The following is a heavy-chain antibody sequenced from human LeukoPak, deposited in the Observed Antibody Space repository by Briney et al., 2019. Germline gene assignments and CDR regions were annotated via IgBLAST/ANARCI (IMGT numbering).Heavy chain of an antibody. CDR1: GLSVTSNY. Sequence: GGSLRLSCAASGLSVTSNYMSWVRQAPGKGLEWVSVIYSGGSTYYADSVTGRFTISRDNSKNTLYLQMNSLRAEDTAVYYCARVLPAGNCFDDWGQGILVTVPS. J-gene: IGHJ4*02. CDR3: ARVLPAGNCFDD. V-gene: IGHV3-53*01. D-gene: IGHD4-23*01. CDR2: IYSGGST.